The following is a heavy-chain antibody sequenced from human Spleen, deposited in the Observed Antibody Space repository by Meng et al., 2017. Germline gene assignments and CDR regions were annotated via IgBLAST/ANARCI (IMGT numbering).Heavy chain of an antibody. CDR1: GFTFDDYA. J-gene: IGHJ4*02. V-gene: IGHV3-9*01. CDR2: ISWNSGSI. CDR3: ARRLGYCTDGVCYTYFDY. Sequence: SLKISCAASGFTFDDYAMHWVRQAPGKGLEWVSGISWNSGSIGYADSVKGRFTISRDNAKSSLYLQTNSLRAEDTAFYYCARRLGYCTDGVCYTYFDYWGQGTLVTVSS. D-gene: IGHD2-8*01.